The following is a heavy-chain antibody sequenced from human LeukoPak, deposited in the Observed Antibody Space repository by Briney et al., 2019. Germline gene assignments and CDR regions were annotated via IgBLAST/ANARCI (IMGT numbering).Heavy chain of an antibody. D-gene: IGHD1-1*01. J-gene: IGHJ4*02. CDR3: AEGTPRTGTYFDY. CDR1: GFTFSSDA. CDR2: IDESGGSI. V-gene: IGHV3-23*01. Sequence: GGSLRLSCAATGFTFSSDAMSWVRQAPGKGLEWVSGIDESGGSIYYADSVKGRFTISRDNSKNTLDLQMNSLRAEDTAVYYCAEGTPRTGTYFDYWGQGTLVTVSS.